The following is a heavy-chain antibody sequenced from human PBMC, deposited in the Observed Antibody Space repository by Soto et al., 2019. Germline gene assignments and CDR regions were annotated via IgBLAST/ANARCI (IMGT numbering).Heavy chain of an antibody. CDR2: IYWDDDK. D-gene: IGHD3-10*02. CDR3: AHYVSTSTACWFAP. V-gene: IGHV2-5*02. Sequence: QITLKESGPTLVKPTQTLTLTCTFSGLSLSTSGEAVGWIRQPPGKALDWLALIYWDDDKRYNPTLKTRLTITKYTSKNQVVLTLTNMDPVDTATYYCAHYVSTSTACWFAPWGQGILVPVSS. CDR1: GLSLSTSGEA. J-gene: IGHJ5*02.